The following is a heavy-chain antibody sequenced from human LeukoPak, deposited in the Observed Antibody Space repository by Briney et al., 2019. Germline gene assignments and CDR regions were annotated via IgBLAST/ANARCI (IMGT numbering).Heavy chain of an antibody. J-gene: IGHJ4*02. Sequence: PGGSLRLSCVASGFTFSNYWMSWVRQAPGKGVEWVANIKHDGGETYYVESVRGRSTISRDNAKNAVFLQMNSLRDEDTAVYYCTRSGIYSSAWSDYWGQGTLISVSS. D-gene: IGHD6-19*01. CDR3: TRSGIYSSAWSDY. V-gene: IGHV3-7*01. CDR1: GFTFSNYW. CDR2: IKHDGGET.